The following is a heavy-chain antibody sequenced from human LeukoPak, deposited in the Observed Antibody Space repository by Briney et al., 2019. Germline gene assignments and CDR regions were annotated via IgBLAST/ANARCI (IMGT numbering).Heavy chain of an antibody. Sequence: SETLSLTCAVYGGSFSGYYWSWIRQPPGKGLEWIGEINHSGSTNYNPSLKSRVTISVDTSKNQFSLKLSSVTAADTAVYYCARGFPKLYYYYMDVWGKGTTVTVS. J-gene: IGHJ6*03. V-gene: IGHV4-34*01. D-gene: IGHD1-26*01. CDR2: INHSGST. CDR1: GGSFSGYY. CDR3: ARGFPKLYYYYMDV.